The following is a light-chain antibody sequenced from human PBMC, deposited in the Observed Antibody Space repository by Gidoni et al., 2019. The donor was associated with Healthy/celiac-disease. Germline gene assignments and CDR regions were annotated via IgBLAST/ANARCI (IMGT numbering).Light chain of an antibody. J-gene: IGKJ5*01. Sequence: DIVMTQSPDSLAVSLGERATIHCKSSQSVLYSSNNKNYLAWYQQKPGQPPKLLIYWASTRKSGVPDRFSGSGSGTDFTLTISSLQAEDVAVYYCQQYYSTLITFGQGTRLEIK. CDR2: WAS. CDR1: QSVLYSSNNKNY. V-gene: IGKV4-1*01. CDR3: QQYYSTLIT.